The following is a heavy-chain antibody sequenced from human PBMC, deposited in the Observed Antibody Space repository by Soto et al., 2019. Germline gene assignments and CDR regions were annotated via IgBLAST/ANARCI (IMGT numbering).Heavy chain of an antibody. CDR1: GFTFGDYA. J-gene: IGHJ4*02. D-gene: IGHD3-10*01. CDR3: TRDTYYYGSGSRHTFDY. CDR2: IRSRAYGGTT. Sequence: EVQLVESGGGLVQPGRSLRLSCTTSGFTFGDYAMSWIRQTPGKGLEWVAFIRSRAYGGTTEYAASVKGRFTISRDDSKIIAYLEMNSLKTEATAVYYCTRDTYYYGSGSRHTFDYWGQGTLVTVSS. V-gene: IGHV3-49*03.